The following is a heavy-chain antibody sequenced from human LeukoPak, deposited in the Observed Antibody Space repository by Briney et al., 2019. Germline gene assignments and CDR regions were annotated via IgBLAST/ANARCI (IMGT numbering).Heavy chain of an antibody. CDR3: AKREQWLVSNWFDP. CDR1: GFTFSSYA. CDR2: ISGSGGST. J-gene: IGHJ5*02. V-gene: IGHV3-23*01. D-gene: IGHD6-19*01. Sequence: GGSLRLSCAASGFTFSSYAMSWVRQAPGKGLEWVSAISGSGGSTYYAGSVKGRFTISRDNSKNTLYLQMNSLRAEDTAVYYCAKREQWLVSNWFDPWGQGTLVTVSS.